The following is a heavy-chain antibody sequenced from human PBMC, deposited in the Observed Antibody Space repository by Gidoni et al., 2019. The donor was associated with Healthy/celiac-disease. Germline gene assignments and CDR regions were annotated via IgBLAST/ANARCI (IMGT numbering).Heavy chain of an antibody. CDR3: ARGFSATDAFDI. V-gene: IGHV1-69*01. D-gene: IGHD3-10*01. Sequence: QVQLVQSGAEVKKPGSSVKVSCKASGAPFSSYATSWVRQAPGQGLEWMGGIIPIFGTANYAQKFQGRVTITADESTSTAYMELSSLRSEDTAVYYCARGFSATDAFDIWGQGTMVTVSS. CDR1: GAPFSSYA. J-gene: IGHJ3*02. CDR2: IIPIFGTA.